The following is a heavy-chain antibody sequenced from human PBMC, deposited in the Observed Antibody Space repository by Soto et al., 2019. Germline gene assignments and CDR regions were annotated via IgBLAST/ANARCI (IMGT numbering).Heavy chain of an antibody. Sequence: QVQLVESGGGVVQPGRSLRLSCAASGFTFSSYGMHWVRQAPGKGLEWVAVISYDGSNKYYADSVKGRFTISRDNSKNTLYLQMNSLRAEDTAVYYCAKGAEIMITFGGVIVTNPPTPHFDLWGRGTLVTVSS. D-gene: IGHD3-16*02. V-gene: IGHV3-30*18. CDR2: ISYDGSNK. J-gene: IGHJ2*01. CDR3: AKGAEIMITFGGVIVTNPPTPHFDL. CDR1: GFTFSSYG.